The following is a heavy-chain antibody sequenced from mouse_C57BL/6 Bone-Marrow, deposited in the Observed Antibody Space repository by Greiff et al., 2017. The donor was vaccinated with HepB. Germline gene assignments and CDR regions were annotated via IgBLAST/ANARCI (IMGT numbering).Heavy chain of an antibody. CDR1: GYTFTSYW. J-gene: IGHJ2*01. V-gene: IGHV1-7*01. Sequence: QVQLQQSGAELAKPGASVKLSCKASGYTFTSYWMHWVKQRPGQGLEWIGYINPSSGYTKYNQKFKDKATLTADKSSSTAYMQLSSLTYEDSAVYYCARGITTVPYYFDYWGQGTTLTVSS. CDR3: ARGITTVPYYFDY. CDR2: INPSSGYT. D-gene: IGHD1-1*01.